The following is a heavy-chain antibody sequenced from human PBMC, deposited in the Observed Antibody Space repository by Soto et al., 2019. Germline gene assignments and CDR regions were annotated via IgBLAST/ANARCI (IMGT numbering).Heavy chain of an antibody. J-gene: IGHJ6*03. V-gene: IGHV7-4-1*01. CDR1: GYTFTSYA. CDR2: INTNTGNP. CDR3: ARGRVGIAARPRYYYYYMDV. D-gene: IGHD6-6*01. Sequence: QVQLLQSGSELKKPGASVKVSCKASGYTFTSYAMNWVRQAPGQGLEWMGWINTNTGNPTYAQGFTGRFVFSLDTSVSTAYLQICSLKAEDTAVYYCARGRVGIAARPRYYYYYMDVWGKGTTVTVSS.